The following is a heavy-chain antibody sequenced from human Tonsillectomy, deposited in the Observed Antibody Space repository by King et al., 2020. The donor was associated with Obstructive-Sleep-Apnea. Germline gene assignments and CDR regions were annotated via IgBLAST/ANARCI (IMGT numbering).Heavy chain of an antibody. Sequence: VQLQESGPGLVKPSQTLSLTCTVSGGSISSGGYYLSWLRQHPGKGLEWIGYIYYSGSTYYNPSLKSRVTISVDTSKNQFSLKLSSVTAADTAVYYCARDTAYCGGDCSRDDAFDIWGQGTMVTVSS. CDR1: GGSISSGGYY. V-gene: IGHV4-31*03. CDR2: IYYSGST. J-gene: IGHJ3*02. D-gene: IGHD2-21*02. CDR3: ARDTAYCGGDCSRDDAFDI.